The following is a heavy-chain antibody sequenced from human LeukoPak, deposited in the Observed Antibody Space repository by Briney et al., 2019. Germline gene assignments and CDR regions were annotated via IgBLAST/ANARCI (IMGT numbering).Heavy chain of an antibody. CDR3: AAGGFPTVTTFDY. V-gene: IGHV4-31*03. J-gene: IGHJ4*02. D-gene: IGHD4-11*01. CDR1: GGSISSGGYY. CDR2: IYYSGST. Sequence: PSETLSLTCTVSGGSISSGGYYWSWIRRHPGKGLEWIGYIYYSGSTYYNPSLKSRVTISVDTSKNQFSLKLSSVTAADTAVYYCAAGGFPTVTTFDYWGQGTLVTVSS.